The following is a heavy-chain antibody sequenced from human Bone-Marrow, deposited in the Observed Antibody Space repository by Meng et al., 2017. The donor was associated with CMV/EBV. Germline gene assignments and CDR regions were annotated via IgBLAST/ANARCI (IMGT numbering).Heavy chain of an antibody. Sequence: GESLKISCAASGFTFSSYAMHWVRQAPGKGLEWVSYISSSGSTIYYADSVKGRFTISRDNAKNSLYLQMNSLRAEDTAVYYCARDGVTAKYYYSGMDFWGQGTTVTVSS. CDR2: ISSSGSTI. D-gene: IGHD2-21*02. CDR1: GFTFSSYA. CDR3: ARDGVTAKYYYSGMDF. V-gene: IGHV3-48*04. J-gene: IGHJ6*02.